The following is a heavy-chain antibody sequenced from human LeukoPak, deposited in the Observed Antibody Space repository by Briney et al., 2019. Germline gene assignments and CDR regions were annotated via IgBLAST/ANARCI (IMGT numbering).Heavy chain of an antibody. Sequence: GRSLRLFCAASGFTFSSYAMHWVRQAPGKGLEWVAVISYDGSNKYYADSVKGRFSISRDNSKNTLYLQMNSLTAEDTAVYYCVRGWQQLGSWGRGTLVTVSS. CDR3: VRGWQQLGS. CDR2: ISYDGSNK. D-gene: IGHD1-1*01. J-gene: IGHJ5*02. V-gene: IGHV3-30-3*01. CDR1: GFTFSSYA.